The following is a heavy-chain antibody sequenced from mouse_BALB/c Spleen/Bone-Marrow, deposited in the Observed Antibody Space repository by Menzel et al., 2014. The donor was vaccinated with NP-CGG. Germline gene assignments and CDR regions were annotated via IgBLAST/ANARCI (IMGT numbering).Heavy chain of an antibody. D-gene: IGHD1-3*01. Sequence: VQLQESGAELVKPGASVKLSCKASGFTFTNYWMPWVKQRPGQGLEWIGEIDPSDSYTSYNQKFKGKATLTVDTSSSTAYMQLSSLTSEDSAVYYCTRSGYYAMDYWGQGTSVTVSS. CDR3: TRSGYYAMDY. CDR1: GFTFTNYW. CDR2: IDPSDSYT. V-gene: IGHV1-69*02. J-gene: IGHJ4*01.